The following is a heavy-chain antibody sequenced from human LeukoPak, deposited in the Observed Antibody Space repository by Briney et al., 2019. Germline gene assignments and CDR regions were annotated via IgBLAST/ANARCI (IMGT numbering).Heavy chain of an antibody. D-gene: IGHD3-3*01. Sequence: ASVKVSCKASGYTFTSYGISWVRQAPRQGLEWMGWISAYNGNTNYAQKLQGRVTMTTDTSTSTAYMELRSLRSDDTAVYYCARGGVTIFGVVTTIDYWGQGTLVTVSS. V-gene: IGHV1-18*01. CDR1: GYTFTSYG. CDR3: ARGGVTIFGVVTTIDY. J-gene: IGHJ4*02. CDR2: ISAYNGNT.